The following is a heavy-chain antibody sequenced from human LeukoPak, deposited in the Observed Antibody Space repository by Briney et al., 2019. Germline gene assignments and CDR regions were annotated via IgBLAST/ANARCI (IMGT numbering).Heavy chain of an antibody. CDR2: IYYSGST. J-gene: IGHJ6*03. V-gene: IGHV4-39*07. Sequence: SETLSLTCTVSGGSISSSSYYWGWIRQPPGKGLEWIGSIYYSGSTYYNPSLKSRVTISVDTSKNQFSLKPSSVTAADTAVYYCARAGEYTSTWYGRYYYYMDVWGKGTTVTVSS. CDR3: ARAGEYTSTWYGRYYYYMDV. D-gene: IGHD6-13*01. CDR1: GGSISSSSYY.